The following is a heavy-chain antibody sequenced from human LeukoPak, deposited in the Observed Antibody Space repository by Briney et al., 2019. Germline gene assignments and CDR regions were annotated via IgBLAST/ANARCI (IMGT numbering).Heavy chain of an antibody. CDR1: GYTFTSYD. D-gene: IGHD3-3*01. CDR3: ARGRSNDFWSGLVLFAFDI. Sequence: ASVKVSCKASGYTFTSYDINWVRQATGQGLEWMGWMNPNSGHTGYAQKFQGRVTITRNTSISTAYMELSSLRSEDTAVYYCARGRSNDFWSGLVLFAFDIWGQGTMVTVSS. CDR2: MNPNSGHT. V-gene: IGHV1-8*03. J-gene: IGHJ3*02.